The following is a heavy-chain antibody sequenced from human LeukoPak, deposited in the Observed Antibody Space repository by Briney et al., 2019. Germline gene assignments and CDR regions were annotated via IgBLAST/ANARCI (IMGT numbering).Heavy chain of an antibody. J-gene: IGHJ4*02. CDR3: AKDRAYCGGDCSSDY. V-gene: IGHV3-23*01. D-gene: IGHD2-21*02. Sequence: GGSLRLSCAASGFTFSSYAMSWVRRAPGKGLEWVSAISGGGGSTYYADSVKGRFTISRDNSKNTLFLQMNSLRAEDTAVYYCAKDRAYCGGDCSSDYWGQGTLVTVSS. CDR2: ISGGGGST. CDR1: GFTFSSYA.